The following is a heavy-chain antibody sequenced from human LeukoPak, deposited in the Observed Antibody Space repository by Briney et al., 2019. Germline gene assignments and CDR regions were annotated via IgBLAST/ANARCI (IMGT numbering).Heavy chain of an antibody. J-gene: IGHJ5*02. CDR2: INSDGSST. CDR3: AKKWIIAAAGFVLDP. D-gene: IGHD6-13*01. CDR1: GFTFSSYW. Sequence: GGSLRLSCAASGFTFSSYWMHWVRHAPGKGLVWVSRINSDGSSTSYADSVKGRFTISRDNAKNTLYLQMNSLRAEDTAVYYCAKKWIIAAAGFVLDPWGQGTLVTVSS. V-gene: IGHV3-74*01.